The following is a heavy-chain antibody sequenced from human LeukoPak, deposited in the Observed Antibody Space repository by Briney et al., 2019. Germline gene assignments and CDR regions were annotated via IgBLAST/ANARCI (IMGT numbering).Heavy chain of an antibody. Sequence: GASVKVSCKVSGYTLTELSMHWVRQAPGKGLEWMGGFDPEDGETIYAQKFQGRVTMTEDTSTDTAYMELSSLRSEDTAVYYCATARITGTSWAFDIWGQGTMVTVSS. V-gene: IGHV1-24*01. J-gene: IGHJ3*02. CDR2: FDPEDGET. D-gene: IGHD1/OR15-1a*01. CDR1: GYTLTELS. CDR3: ATARITGTSWAFDI.